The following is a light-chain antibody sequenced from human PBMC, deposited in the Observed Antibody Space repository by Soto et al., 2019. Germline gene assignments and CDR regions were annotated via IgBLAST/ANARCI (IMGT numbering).Light chain of an antibody. CDR1: QSVLYSSNNKNY. CDR2: WAS. CDR3: QQYYSTTPNF. Sequence: DIVMTQSPDSLAVSLGERATINCKSSQSVLYSSNNKNYLAWYQQKPGQPPKLLIYWASTRESGVPDRFSGSGSGTDFTLTISSLQAEDVAVYYCQQYYSTTPNFFGPGTKVDIK. J-gene: IGKJ3*01. V-gene: IGKV4-1*01.